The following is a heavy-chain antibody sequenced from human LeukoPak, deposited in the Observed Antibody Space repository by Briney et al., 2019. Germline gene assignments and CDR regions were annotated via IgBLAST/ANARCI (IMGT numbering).Heavy chain of an antibody. J-gene: IGHJ4*02. CDR3: ASRGFDSSGYYYFHY. D-gene: IGHD3-22*01. Sequence: GRSLRLSCAASGLTFNSYSMHWVRQAPGKGLEWVAVISYDGNKEYYTDSVKGRFTISRDNSKNTLYLQMNSLRTDDTAVYYCASRGFDSSGYYYFHYWGQGNLVTVSS. V-gene: IGHV3-30-3*01. CDR2: ISYDGNKE. CDR1: GLTFNSYS.